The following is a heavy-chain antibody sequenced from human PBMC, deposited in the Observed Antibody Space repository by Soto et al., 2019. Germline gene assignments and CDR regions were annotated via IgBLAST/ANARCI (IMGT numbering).Heavy chain of an antibody. V-gene: IGHV3-53*01. D-gene: IGHD1-1*01. J-gene: IGHJ4*02. CDR3: ARESDDSYFDH. Sequence: EVQLVESGGGLIQPGGSLRLSCAASGFTVSSNYMSWVRQAPGKGLEWVSVIYSGGTTYYADSVKGRFTISRDNSKNTLYIQMNSLRAEDTAVYYCARESDDSYFDHWGQGTLVTVSS. CDR2: IYSGGTT. CDR1: GFTVSSNY.